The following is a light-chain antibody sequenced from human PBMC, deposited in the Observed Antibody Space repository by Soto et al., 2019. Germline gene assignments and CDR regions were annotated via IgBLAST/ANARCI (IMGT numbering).Light chain of an antibody. Sequence: DIQMTQSPSTLSASVGDRVTITFRASQSISRCLAWYQQKPGKAPKVLIYEASSFSSGVPSIFGGSVSGTDFTLRIRGVQPDDFANNYCEQYNSYSPYNFGHGTRLVIK. CDR2: EAS. V-gene: IGKV1-5*01. CDR1: QSISRC. J-gene: IGKJ2*01. CDR3: EQYNSYSPYN.